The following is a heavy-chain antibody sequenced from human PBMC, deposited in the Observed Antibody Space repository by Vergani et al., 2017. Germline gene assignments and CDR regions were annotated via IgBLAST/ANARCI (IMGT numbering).Heavy chain of an antibody. CDR3: VRTEYCTGIACNTRFDS. D-gene: IGHD2-8*02. Sequence: EVQLVESGGGSVQSGGSLRLSCVASGFSFNTYWMHWVRQVRGKGLMWVARIDEYGNRATYGDFETGRFTISRDNAKNTVFLQMNNLRADDASVYYCVRTEYCTGIACNTRFDSWGQGALVTVSS. J-gene: IGHJ5*01. CDR1: GFSFNTYW. V-gene: IGHV3-74*03. CDR2: IDEYGNRA.